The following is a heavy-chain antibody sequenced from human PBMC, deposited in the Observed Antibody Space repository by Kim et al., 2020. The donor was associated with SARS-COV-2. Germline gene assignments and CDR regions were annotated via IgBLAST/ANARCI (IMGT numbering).Heavy chain of an antibody. V-gene: IGHV4-31*02. CDR2: T. Sequence: TYYNPSLKSRVTISVDTSKNQFSLRLSSVTAADTAVYYCARSIASGVGDYWGQGTLVTVSS. D-gene: IGHD6-6*01. J-gene: IGHJ4*02. CDR3: ARSIASGVGDY.